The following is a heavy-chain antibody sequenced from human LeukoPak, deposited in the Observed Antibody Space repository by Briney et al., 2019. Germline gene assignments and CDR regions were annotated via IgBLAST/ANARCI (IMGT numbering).Heavy chain of an antibody. CDR2: INPNSGET. V-gene: IGHV1-2*02. CDR1: GCTFTDYY. D-gene: IGHD4-11*01. CDR3: ARDRDYSNTERGFDF. Sequence: ASVKVSCKTSGCTFTDYYIHWVRQAPGQGLEWMGWINPNSGETNSAQKFQGRVTMTGDSSISTAYMELSRVTSDDTAVYYCARDRDYSNTERGFDFWGQGTLVTVSS. J-gene: IGHJ4*02.